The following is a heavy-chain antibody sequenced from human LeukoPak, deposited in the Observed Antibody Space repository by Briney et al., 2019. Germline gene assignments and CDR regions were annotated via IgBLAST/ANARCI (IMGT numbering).Heavy chain of an antibody. Sequence: PSETLSLTCTVSGGSISNYYWTWIRQPPGKGLEWIAYVYYSGSTNYNPSLKSRVSISVDTSKNQFSLKLSSVTAADTAVYYCASSNCGWGAFDIWGQGTMVTVSS. CDR1: GGSISNYY. CDR3: ASSNCGWGAFDI. CDR2: VYYSGST. D-gene: IGHD6-19*01. V-gene: IGHV4-59*12. J-gene: IGHJ3*02.